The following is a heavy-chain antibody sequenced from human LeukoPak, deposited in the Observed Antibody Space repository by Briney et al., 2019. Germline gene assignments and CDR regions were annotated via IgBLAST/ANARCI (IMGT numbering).Heavy chain of an antibody. CDR1: GFTFSSYW. CDR2: IKQGGSDK. D-gene: IGHD1-14*01. Sequence: GGSLRLSCAASGFTFSSYWMHWVRQAPGKGLEWVGNIKQGGSDKNYMDSVKGRFTISRDNTKDSVYLQMSSLRAEDTAVYYCAREVWGPEYWGQGTLVTVSS. V-gene: IGHV3-7*01. J-gene: IGHJ4*02. CDR3: AREVWGPEY.